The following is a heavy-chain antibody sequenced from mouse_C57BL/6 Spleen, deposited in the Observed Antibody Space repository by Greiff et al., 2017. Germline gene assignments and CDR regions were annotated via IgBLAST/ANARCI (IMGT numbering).Heavy chain of an antibody. CDR2: ILPGSGST. CDR3: ARRGGAGAMDY. CDR1: GYTFTGYW. J-gene: IGHJ4*01. Sequence: QVQLQQSGAELMKPGASVKLSCTATGYTFTGYWIEWVKQRPGQGLEWIGEILPGSGSTNYNEKFKGKATFTADTSSNTAYMQLGSLTTEGTAIYYCARRGGAGAMDYWGQGAAGTVAA. V-gene: IGHV1-9*01.